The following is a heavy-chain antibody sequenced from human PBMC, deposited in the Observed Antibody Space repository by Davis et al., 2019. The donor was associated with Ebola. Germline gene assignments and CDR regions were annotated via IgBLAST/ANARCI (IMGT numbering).Heavy chain of an antibody. CDR1: GASISSYY. V-gene: IGHV4-59*01. D-gene: IGHD1-14*01. Sequence: MPGGSLRLSCTVSGASISSYYWSWIRQPPGKGLEWIGYIYYSGSTNYNPSLKSRVTISVDTSRNQFSLKMRSVTAADTAVYYCARNSITKFNWLDPWGQGALVTVSS. J-gene: IGHJ5*02. CDR3: ARNSITKFNWLDP. CDR2: IYYSGST.